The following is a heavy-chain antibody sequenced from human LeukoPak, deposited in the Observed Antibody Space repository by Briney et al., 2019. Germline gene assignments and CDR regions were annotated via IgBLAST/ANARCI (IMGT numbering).Heavy chain of an antibody. CDR1: GGSISSYY. CDR2: IYTSGST. CDR3: AGDYGSGSYLNWFDP. Sequence: SETLSLTCTVSGGSISSYYWSWVRQPAGKGLEWIGRIYTSGSTNYNPSLKSRVTMSVDTSKNQFSLKLSSVTAADTAVYYCAGDYGSGSYLNWFDPWGQGTLVTVSS. J-gene: IGHJ5*02. V-gene: IGHV4-4*07. D-gene: IGHD3-10*01.